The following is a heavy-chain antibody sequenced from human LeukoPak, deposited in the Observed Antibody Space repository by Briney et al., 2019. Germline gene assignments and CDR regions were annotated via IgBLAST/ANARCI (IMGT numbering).Heavy chain of an antibody. V-gene: IGHV3-7*01. CDR2: IKKDGSDK. J-gene: IGHJ4*02. Sequence: GGSLRLSCAASGFTFSSYWMSWVRQAPGKGLEWVANIKKDGSDKYYVDSVKGRFTISRDNAKNSLSLQMNSLRAEDTAVYYCARDKVVGATHFDYWGQGTLVTVSS. D-gene: IGHD1-26*01. CDR1: GFTFSSYW. CDR3: ARDKVVGATHFDY.